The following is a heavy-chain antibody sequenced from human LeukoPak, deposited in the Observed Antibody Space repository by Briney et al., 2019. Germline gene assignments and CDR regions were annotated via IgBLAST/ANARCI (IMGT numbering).Heavy chain of an antibody. D-gene: IGHD3-9*01. V-gene: IGHV3-23*01. CDR3: AKCNAKGFEGLLRYFDWLLVDY. Sequence: GGSLRLSCAASGFTFSSYAMSWVRQAPGKGLEWVSAISGSGGSTYYADSVKGRFTISRDNSKNTLYLQMNSLRAEDTAVYYCAKCNAKGFEGLLRYFDWLLVDYWGQGTLVTVSS. CDR2: ISGSGGST. J-gene: IGHJ4*02. CDR1: GFTFSSYA.